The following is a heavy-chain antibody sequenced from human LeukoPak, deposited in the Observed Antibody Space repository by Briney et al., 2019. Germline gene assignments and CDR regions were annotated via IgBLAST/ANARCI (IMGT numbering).Heavy chain of an antibody. CDR1: GASISSYY. V-gene: IGHV4-59*08. CDR2: IYYSGST. Sequence: SETLSLTCTVSGASISSYYWSWIRQPPGKGLEWIGYIYYSGSTNYNPSLKSRVTISVDTSKNQFSLKLSSVTAADTAVYYCARHSRRGYSYVDAFDIWGQGTMVTVSS. D-gene: IGHD5-18*01. CDR3: ARHSRRGYSYVDAFDI. J-gene: IGHJ3*02.